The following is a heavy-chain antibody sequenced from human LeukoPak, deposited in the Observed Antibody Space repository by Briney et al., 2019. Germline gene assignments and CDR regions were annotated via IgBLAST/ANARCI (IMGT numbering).Heavy chain of an antibody. V-gene: IGHV4-34*01. CDR1: GGSFSGYY. Sequence: SETLSLTCAVYGGSFSGYYWSWIRQPPGKGLEWIGEINHSGSTNYNPSLKSRVTISVDTSKNQFSLKLSSVTAADTAVYYCARGEVVHLRSHFDYYYYGMDVWGQGTTVTVSS. CDR3: ARGEVVHLRSHFDYYYYGMDV. J-gene: IGHJ6*02. D-gene: IGHD4-17*01. CDR2: INHSGST.